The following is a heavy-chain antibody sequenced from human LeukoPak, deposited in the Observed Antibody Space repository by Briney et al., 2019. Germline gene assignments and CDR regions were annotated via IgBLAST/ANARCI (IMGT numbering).Heavy chain of an antibody. D-gene: IGHD3-10*01. J-gene: IGHJ4*02. CDR2: IIPIFGTA. Sequence: SVKVSCKASGGTFSSYAISWVRQAPGQGLEWMGGIIPIFGTANYAQKFQGRVTMTRNTSISTAYMELSSLRSEDTAVYYCATSAGASFDYWGQGTLVTVSS. CDR1: GGTFSSYA. V-gene: IGHV1-69*05. CDR3: ATSAGASFDY.